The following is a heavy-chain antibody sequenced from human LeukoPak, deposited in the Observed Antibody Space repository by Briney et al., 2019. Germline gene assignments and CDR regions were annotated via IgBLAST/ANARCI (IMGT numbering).Heavy chain of an antibody. CDR1: GFTFSDYY. CDR3: ARDGSSYYYYYMDV. V-gene: IGHV3-11*01. Sequence: GGSLRLSCAASGFTFSDYYMSWIRQAPGKGLEWVSYISSSGSTTYYADSVKGRFTISRDNAKNSLYLQMNSLRAEDTAVYYCARDGSSYYYYYMDVWGKGTTVTVSS. J-gene: IGHJ6*03. CDR2: ISSSGSTT. D-gene: IGHD6-19*01.